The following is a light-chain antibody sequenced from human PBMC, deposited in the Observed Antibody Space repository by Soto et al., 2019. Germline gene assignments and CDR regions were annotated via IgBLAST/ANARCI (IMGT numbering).Light chain of an antibody. CDR1: EAILNNY. CDR2: LAS. J-gene: IGKJ1*01. V-gene: IGKV3-20*01. CDR3: QHFGTPPWT. Sequence: DIVLTQSPGTLSLSPGERATLSCRTSEAILNNYLAWFQQKPGQPPRLLIYLASNRAAGVPDRFSGSGSGTDFTLTISRLEPDDFAVYYCQHFGTPPWTFGQGTKVEI.